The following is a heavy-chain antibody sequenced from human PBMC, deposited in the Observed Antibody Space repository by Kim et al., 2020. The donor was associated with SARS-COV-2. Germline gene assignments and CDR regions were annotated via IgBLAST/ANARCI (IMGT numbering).Heavy chain of an antibody. CDR2: ISGSGGST. J-gene: IGHJ6*02. V-gene: IGHV3-23*01. D-gene: IGHD2-8*02. CDR3: AKVRARLLGYYYYGMDV. Sequence: GGSLRLSCAASGFTFSSYAMSWVRQAPGKGLEWVSAISGSGGSTYYADSVKGRFTISRDNSKNTLYLQMNSLRAEDTAAYYCAKVRARLLGYYYYGMDVWGQGTTVTVSS. CDR1: GFTFSSYA.